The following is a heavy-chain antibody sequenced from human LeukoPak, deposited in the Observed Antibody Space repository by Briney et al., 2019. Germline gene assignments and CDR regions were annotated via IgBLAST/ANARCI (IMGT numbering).Heavy chain of an antibody. CDR1: GFTFDDYA. Sequence: GGSLRLSCAASGFTFDDYAMHWVRHAPGKGLEWVSGISWNSGSIGYADSVKGRFTISRDNAKNSLYLQMNSLRAEDTALYYFAKDIGGYYYGSGSSLGVSSDIWGQGTMVTVSS. CDR2: ISWNSGSI. J-gene: IGHJ3*02. CDR3: AKDIGGYYYGSGSSLGVSSDI. D-gene: IGHD3-10*01. V-gene: IGHV3-9*01.